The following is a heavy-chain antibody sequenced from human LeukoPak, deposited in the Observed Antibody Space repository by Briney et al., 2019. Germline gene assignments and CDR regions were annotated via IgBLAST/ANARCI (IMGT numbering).Heavy chain of an antibody. J-gene: IGHJ4*02. CDR1: GYTFTGYY. Sequence: ASVKVSRKASGYTFTGYYMHWVRQAPGQGLGWMGWINPNSGGTNYAQKFQGRVTMTRDTSISTAYMELSRLRSDDTAVYYCASKYSSGWYDFYYFDYWGQGTLVTVSS. D-gene: IGHD6-19*01. CDR3: ASKYSSGWYDFYYFDY. CDR2: INPNSGGT. V-gene: IGHV1-2*02.